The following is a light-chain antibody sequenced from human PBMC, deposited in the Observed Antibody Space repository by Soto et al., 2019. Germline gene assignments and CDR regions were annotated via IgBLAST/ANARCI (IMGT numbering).Light chain of an antibody. Sequence: EIVLTQSPATLSLSPGGRATLSCRASQSVDTYLAWYQKKPGQAPRLLIYDTSNRAPGIPPRFSGRGSGTDFTLTISRLEPEDFAVYYCQQGSDWPITFGQGTRLEIK. CDR2: DTS. CDR3: QQGSDWPIT. J-gene: IGKJ5*01. CDR1: QSVDTY. V-gene: IGKV3-11*01.